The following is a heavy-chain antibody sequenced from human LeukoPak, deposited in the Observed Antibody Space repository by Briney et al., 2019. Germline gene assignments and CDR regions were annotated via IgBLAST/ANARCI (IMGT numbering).Heavy chain of an antibody. V-gene: IGHV1-3*03. Sequence: ASVKVSCKASGYTFTSYAIHWVRQAPGQRLEWMGWINTGNGNTKSSQELQGRVTITRDTSASTAYMELSSLRSEDTAVYYCATAGYSGYDCFDYWGQGTLVTVSS. CDR1: GYTFTSYA. J-gene: IGHJ4*02. CDR2: INTGNGNT. D-gene: IGHD5-12*01. CDR3: ATAGYSGYDCFDY.